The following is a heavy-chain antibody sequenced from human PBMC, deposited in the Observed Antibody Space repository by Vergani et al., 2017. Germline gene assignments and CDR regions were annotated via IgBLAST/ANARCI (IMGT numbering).Heavy chain of an antibody. Sequence: QVQLVQSGAEVKKPGASVKVSCKASGYTFTSYGISWVRQAPGQGLEWMGWISAYNGNTNYAQKLQGRVTMTTDTSTSTAYMELRSLRSDDTAVYDCARFAGLLTPTAAGTSYYYYYYMDVWGKGTTVTVS. CDR3: ARFAGLLTPTAAGTSYYYYYYMDV. V-gene: IGHV1-18*04. CDR1: GYTFTSYG. D-gene: IGHD6-13*01. CDR2: ISAYNGNT. J-gene: IGHJ6*03.